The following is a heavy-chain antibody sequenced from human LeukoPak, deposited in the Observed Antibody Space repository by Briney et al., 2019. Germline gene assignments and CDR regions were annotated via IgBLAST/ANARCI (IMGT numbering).Heavy chain of an antibody. Sequence: SETLSLTCTVSGGSISSGSYYWSWIRQPAGKGLEWIVRIYTSGSTNYNPSLKSRFTISVDTSKNQFSLKLSSVTAADTAVYYCARLGGSYYRVVRAFDIWGQGTMVTVSS. V-gene: IGHV4-61*02. J-gene: IGHJ3*02. CDR3: ARLGGSYYRVVRAFDI. CDR1: GGSISSGSYY. D-gene: IGHD1-26*01. CDR2: IYTSGST.